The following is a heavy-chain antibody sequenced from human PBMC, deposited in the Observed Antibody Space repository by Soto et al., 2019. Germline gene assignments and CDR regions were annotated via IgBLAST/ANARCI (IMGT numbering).Heavy chain of an antibody. CDR2: INGGNGNT. V-gene: IGHV1-3*01. CDR1: GNTVPNYA. D-gene: IGHD3-3*01. CDR3: ARGSKRYGPSADYDFWSGYKRPYGMDV. J-gene: IGHJ6*02. Sequence: ASVKVSCKASGNTVPNYAIHWVRQAPGQRLEWMGWINGGNGNTYYSEHFQGRVTFTRDTSAGTAYMELSSLRSEDTAVYYCARGSKRYGPSADYDFWSGYKRPYGMDVWGQGTTVTVSS.